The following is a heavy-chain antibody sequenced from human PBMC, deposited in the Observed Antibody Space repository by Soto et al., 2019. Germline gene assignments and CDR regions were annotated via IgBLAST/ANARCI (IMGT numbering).Heavy chain of an antibody. V-gene: IGHV3-21*01. CDR3: ARDRERQPTYVLVYDGRDA. J-gene: IGHJ6*02. D-gene: IGHD3-16*01. CDR1: GFTFSGYN. Sequence: EVQLVESGGGLVKPGGSLRLSCAASGFTFSGYNMNWVRQAPGKGLEWVASISSGSSYIYYADSVKGRFTISRDNAKNSLYRQMNSLRAEDTAVYYCARDRERQPTYVLVYDGRDAWGQGTTVTVSS. CDR2: ISSGSSYI.